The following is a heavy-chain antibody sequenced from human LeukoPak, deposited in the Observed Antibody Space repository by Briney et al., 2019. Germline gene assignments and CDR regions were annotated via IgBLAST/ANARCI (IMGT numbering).Heavy chain of an antibody. CDR2: ISSSSSYI. Sequence: PGGSLRLSCAASGFTFSSYSMNWVRQAPGKGLGWVSSISSSSSYIYYADSVKGRFTISRDNAKNSLYLQMNSLRAEDTAVYYCASSYGGNSYFDYWGQGTLVTVSS. J-gene: IGHJ4*02. CDR1: GFTFSSYS. V-gene: IGHV3-21*01. D-gene: IGHD4-23*01. CDR3: ASSYGGNSYFDY.